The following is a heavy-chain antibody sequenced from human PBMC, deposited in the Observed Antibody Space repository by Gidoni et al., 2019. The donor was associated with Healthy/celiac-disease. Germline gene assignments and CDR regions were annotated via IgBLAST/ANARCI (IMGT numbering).Heavy chain of an antibody. CDR2: IYHSGST. V-gene: IGHV4-4*02. J-gene: IGHJ6*03. Sequence: QVQLQESGPGLVKPSGTLSLTCAVSGGSISSSNWWSWVRQPPGKGLEWIGEIYHSGSTNYNPSLKSRVTISVDKSKNQFSLKLSSVTAADTAMYYCARDATYSYGLYYYYYMDVWGKGTTVTVSS. CDR3: ARDATYSYGLYYYYYMDV. D-gene: IGHD5-18*01. CDR1: GGSISSSNW.